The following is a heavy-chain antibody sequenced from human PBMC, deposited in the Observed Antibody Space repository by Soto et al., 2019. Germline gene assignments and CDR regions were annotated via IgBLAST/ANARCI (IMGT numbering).Heavy chain of an antibody. V-gene: IGHV4-59*08. CDR1: GGSISSYY. CDR3: ARLLAGVGTYYFYY. D-gene: IGHD7-27*01. J-gene: IGHJ4*02. Sequence: QVQLQESGPGLVKPSETLSLTCTVSGGSISSYYWSWIRQPPGKGLEWIGYIYYSGSTNYNPSLMSRVPISVDTSKNQFSLKLSSVTAADTAVYYCARLLAGVGTYYFYYWGQGTLVTVSS. CDR2: IYYSGST.